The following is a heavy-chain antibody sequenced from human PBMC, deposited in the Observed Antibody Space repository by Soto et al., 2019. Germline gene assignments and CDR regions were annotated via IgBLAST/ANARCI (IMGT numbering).Heavy chain of an antibody. CDR2: ISANGQGI. D-gene: IGHD2-2*01. Sequence: VGSLRLSCTASGFTFTYYAFSWVRQAPGKGLEWVSAISANGQGIYYADSVRGRFTISRDNSKNTVFLHMDSLRAEDTAVYYCAKDRDYPRDQFHYWGQGTLVTVSS. CDR1: GFTFTYYA. V-gene: IGHV3-23*01. J-gene: IGHJ4*02. CDR3: AKDRDYPRDQFHY.